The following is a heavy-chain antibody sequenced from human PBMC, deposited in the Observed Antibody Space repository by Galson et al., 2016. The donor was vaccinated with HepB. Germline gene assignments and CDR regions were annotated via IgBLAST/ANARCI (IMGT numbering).Heavy chain of an antibody. D-gene: IGHD3-16*01. CDR2: ISSSSSYI. J-gene: IGHJ4*02. V-gene: IGHV3-21*01. CDR1: GFTFSSYS. CDR3: AGAFDF. Sequence: SLRLSCAASGFTFSSYSMNWVRQAPGKGLEWVSSISSSSSYIYYADSVKGRFTISRDNSKNTLYLQMNSLRPEDTSLYYCAGAFDFWGQGILVTVSS.